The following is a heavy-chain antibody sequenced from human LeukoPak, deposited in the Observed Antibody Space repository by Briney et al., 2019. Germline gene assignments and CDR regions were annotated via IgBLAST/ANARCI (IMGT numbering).Heavy chain of an antibody. J-gene: IGHJ6*03. CDR2: ISSRSSTM. CDR1: GFNFSVYS. Sequence: GGSLRLSCAASGFNFSVYSMHWVRQAPGKAPEWVSYISSRSSTMYYTDSVKGRFTISRDNAKNSLYLQMNSLRAEDTAVYYCARDNTAMVSYYYMDVWGKGTTVTISS. V-gene: IGHV3-48*01. D-gene: IGHD5-18*01. CDR3: ARDNTAMVSYYYMDV.